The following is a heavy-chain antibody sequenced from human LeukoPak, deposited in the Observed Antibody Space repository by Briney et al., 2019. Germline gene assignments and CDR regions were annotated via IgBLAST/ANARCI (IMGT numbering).Heavy chain of an antibody. CDR3: ARAIYAGATGYFDY. J-gene: IGHJ4*02. CDR1: GGSISSGGYY. V-gene: IGHV4-31*03. Sequence: PSQTLSLTCTVSGGSISSGGYYWSWIRQHPGKGLEWIGYIYYSGSTYYNPSLKSRVTISVDTSKNQFSLKLSSVTAADTAVCYCARAIYAGATGYFDYWGQGTLVTVSS. CDR2: IYYSGST. D-gene: IGHD1-26*01.